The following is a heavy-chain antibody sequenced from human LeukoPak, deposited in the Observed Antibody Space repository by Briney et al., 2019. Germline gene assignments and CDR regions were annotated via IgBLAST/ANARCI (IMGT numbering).Heavy chain of an antibody. CDR1: GFIFSNYW. D-gene: IGHD2-15*01. CDR3: ARHCSGGRCNYDY. CDR2: IKQDGSEK. J-gene: IGHJ4*02. V-gene: IGHV3-7*03. Sequence: PGGSLRLSCVAFGFIFSNYWMSWVRQAPGKGLEGVANIKQDGSEKYYVDSVKGRFTISRDNAKNSLYLQMDSLRAEDMAVYYCARHCSGGRCNYDYWGQGTLVTVSS.